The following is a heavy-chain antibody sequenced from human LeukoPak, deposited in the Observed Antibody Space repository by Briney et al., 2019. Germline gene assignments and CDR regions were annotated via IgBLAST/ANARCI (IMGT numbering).Heavy chain of an antibody. CDR2: ITGSGDAT. CDR1: GFTFKSYA. D-gene: IGHD5-12*01. V-gene: IGHV3-23*01. CDR3: ARDTDIVATN. J-gene: IGHJ4*02. Sequence: GGSLRLSCAASGFTFKSYAMGWVRQAPGKGLEWVSVITGSGDATYYADSVRGRFTVSRDNSKNSLYLQMNSLRAEDTAVYYCARDTDIVATNWGQGTLVTVSS.